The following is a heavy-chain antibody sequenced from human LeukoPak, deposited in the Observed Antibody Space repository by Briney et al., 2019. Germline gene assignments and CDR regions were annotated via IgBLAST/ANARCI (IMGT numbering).Heavy chain of an antibody. CDR2: IYSGGST. J-gene: IGHJ4*02. D-gene: IGHD3-10*01. CDR1: GFIASSNY. CDR3: ARAAPHYLYFDY. Sequence: GGSLRLSCAASGFIASSNYMSWVRQAPGKGLEWVSVIYSGGSTYYADSVKGRFTISRDNSKNTLYLQMNSLRAEDTAVYYCARAAPHYLYFDYWGQGTLVTVSS. V-gene: IGHV3-53*01.